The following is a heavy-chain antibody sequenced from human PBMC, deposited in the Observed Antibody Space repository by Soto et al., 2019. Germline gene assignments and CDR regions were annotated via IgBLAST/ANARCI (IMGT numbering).Heavy chain of an antibody. V-gene: IGHV1-18*01. CDR2: TSGYSGNS. Sequence: DSVRVSCKASGYIFSSFYINWVRQAPGQGLEWMGWTSGYSGNSKYAQKFQGRVTMTTDTSTNAGYMEMRSLTSDDTAVYYCARDIWGHVDACDLGGKGTRVTGSS. J-gene: IGHJ6*04. CDR3: ARDIWGHVDACDL. CDR1: GYIFSSFY. D-gene: IGHD3-16*01.